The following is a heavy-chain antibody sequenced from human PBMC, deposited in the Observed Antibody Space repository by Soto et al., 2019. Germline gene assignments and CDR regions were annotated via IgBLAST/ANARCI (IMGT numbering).Heavy chain of an antibody. V-gene: IGHV4-4*08. CDR2: VYSIGGS. J-gene: IGHJ6*02. D-gene: IGHD1-1*01. CDR3: VMQGNGNLHGLVDI. CDR1: GGSIDGHN. Sequence: QVQLHESGPGLVKPSETLSLTCTVSGGSIDGHNCAWIRQTPGKALAWIGYVYSIGGSGYNPTLKDRGTHSMDTSEMQFSLQMRCVTAADTAVSYCVMQGNGNLHGLVDIWGRGTTVTVSS.